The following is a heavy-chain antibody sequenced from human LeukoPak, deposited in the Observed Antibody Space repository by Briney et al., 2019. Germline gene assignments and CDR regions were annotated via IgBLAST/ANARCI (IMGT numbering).Heavy chain of an antibody. CDR2: IHHGGTT. Sequence: SETLSLTCTVSGYSISSGYHWGWIRQPPGKGLEWIGSIHHGGTTYYNPSLKSPVTISVDTSKNQFSPKLSSVTAADTAVYYCARVGDIAAAGTLAYYYYMDVWGKGTTVTVSS. V-gene: IGHV4-38-2*02. D-gene: IGHD6-13*01. CDR3: ARVGDIAAAGTLAYYYYMDV. J-gene: IGHJ6*03. CDR1: GYSISSGYH.